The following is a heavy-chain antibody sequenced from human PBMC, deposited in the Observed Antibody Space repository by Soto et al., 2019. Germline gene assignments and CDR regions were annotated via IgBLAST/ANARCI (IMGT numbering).Heavy chain of an antibody. CDR2: ISAYDGNT. CDR1: GYPFSNYG. V-gene: IGHV1-18*01. J-gene: IGHJ6*02. CDR3: ARDGVGGSAAGISHYYHGMDV. Sequence: ASVKVSCKGSGYPFSNYGISWVRQAPGQGLEWMGWISAYDGNTNYAQNLKGRVTMTTDTSTTTAYMELRSLRSDDTAMYYCARDGVGGSAAGISHYYHGMDVWGQGTTVTVSS. D-gene: IGHD6-13*01.